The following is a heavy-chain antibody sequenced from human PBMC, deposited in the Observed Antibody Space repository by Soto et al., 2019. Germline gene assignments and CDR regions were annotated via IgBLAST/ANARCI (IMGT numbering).Heavy chain of an antibody. Sequence: SQTLSLTCAISGDSVSSNSTAWNWIRQSPSRGLEWLGRTYYRSKWYNDYAVSVKSRITINPDTSKNQFSLQLNSVTPEDTAVYYCARDSSPYYDILTGYYKGYGMDVWGQGTTVTVSS. CDR3: ARDSSPYYDILTGYYKGYGMDV. CDR2: TYYRSKWYN. CDR1: GDSVSSNSTA. V-gene: IGHV6-1*01. D-gene: IGHD3-9*01. J-gene: IGHJ6*02.